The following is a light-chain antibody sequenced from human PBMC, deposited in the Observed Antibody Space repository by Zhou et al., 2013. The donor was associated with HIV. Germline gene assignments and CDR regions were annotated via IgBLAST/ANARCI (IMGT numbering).Light chain of an antibody. CDR2: GAS. CDR3: HHYGSSPWT. CDR1: QSIGSS. V-gene: IGKV3-15*01. J-gene: IGKJ1*01. Sequence: TVMTQSPATLSVSPGERVTLSCRASQSIGSSLAWYQQKPGQAPRLLIYGASTRATDIPARFSGSGSETEFTLTISRLEAEDSAVYYCHHYGSSPWTFGQGTKVEIK.